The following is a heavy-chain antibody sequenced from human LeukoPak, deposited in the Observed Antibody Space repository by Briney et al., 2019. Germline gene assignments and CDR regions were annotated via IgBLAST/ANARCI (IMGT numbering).Heavy chain of an antibody. CDR3: ARDQGGATYFDY. J-gene: IGHJ4*02. Sequence: PSETLSLTCTVSGYSLSSGYYWGWIRQPPGKGLEFIGSMSHSGSTFYNPSLKSRFTISLDTSKNQFSLRLSSVTAADTALYYCARDQGGATYFDYWGQGTLVTVSS. CDR1: GYSLSSGYY. V-gene: IGHV4-38-2*02. CDR2: MSHSGST. D-gene: IGHD1-26*01.